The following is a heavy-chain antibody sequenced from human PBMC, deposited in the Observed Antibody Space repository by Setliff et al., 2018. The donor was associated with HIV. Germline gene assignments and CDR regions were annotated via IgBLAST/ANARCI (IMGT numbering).Heavy chain of an antibody. Sequence: SETLSLTCSVSGGSITGYYWSWIRQPAGKDMEWIGRSGDTNYNPSLESRVTISVDTSRNQFSLRLSSVTAADTAVYYCARIDPGKFWSLDCWGRGTLVTVSS. D-gene: IGHD1-1*01. V-gene: IGHV4-4*07. CDR3: ARIDPGKFWSLDC. CDR1: GGSITGYY. CDR2: SGDT. J-gene: IGHJ4*02.